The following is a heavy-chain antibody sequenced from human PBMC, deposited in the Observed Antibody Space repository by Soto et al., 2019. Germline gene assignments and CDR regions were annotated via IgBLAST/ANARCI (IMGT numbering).Heavy chain of an antibody. V-gene: IGHV1-46*01. CDR2: INPSGGST. D-gene: IGHD3-10*01. CDR1: GYTFTSYY. CDR3: ARAGGGGSGGYYKAWFDP. J-gene: IGHJ5*02. Sequence: ASVKVSCKASGYTFTSYYMYWVRQAPGQGLEWMGIINPSGGSTSYAQKFQGRVTMTRDTSTSTVYMELSSLRSEDTAVYYWARAGGGGSGGYYKAWFDPWGQGTLVTVSS.